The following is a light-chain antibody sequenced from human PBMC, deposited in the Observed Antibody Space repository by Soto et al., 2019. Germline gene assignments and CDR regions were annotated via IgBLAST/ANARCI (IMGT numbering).Light chain of an antibody. J-gene: IGKJ4*01. Sequence: EVVLTQSPATLSLSPGERATLSCRASQSVSSSYLAWYQQKPGQAPRFLIYGASSRATGIPDRFSGSGSGTDFTLTISRLEPEDFAVYYCQQYGSSPLTFGGGTKVDIK. CDR2: GAS. CDR1: QSVSSSY. CDR3: QQYGSSPLT. V-gene: IGKV3-20*01.